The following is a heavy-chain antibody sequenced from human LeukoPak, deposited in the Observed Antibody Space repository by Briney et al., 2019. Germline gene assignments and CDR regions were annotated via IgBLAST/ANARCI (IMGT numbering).Heavy chain of an antibody. D-gene: IGHD1-1*01. CDR2: INSDGSIR. CDR3: ATQSGGRVY. Sequence: HPGGSLRLSCAASGFTFSTYSMHWVRQAPGKGLVWVSHINSDGSIRDYADSVKGRFTISRDNAKNTLYVQMTSLRVEDTALYYCATQSGGRVYWGQGTLLTVSS. J-gene: IGHJ4*02. CDR1: GFTFSTYS. V-gene: IGHV3-74*01.